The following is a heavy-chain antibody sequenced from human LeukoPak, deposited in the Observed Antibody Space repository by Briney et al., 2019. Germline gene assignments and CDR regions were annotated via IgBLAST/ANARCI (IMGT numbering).Heavy chain of an antibody. Sequence: SETLSLTCTVSGGSISSSSYYWGWIRQPPGKGLEWIGSINYSGSTYYNPSLKSRVTISVDAPKNQFSLKLGSVTAADTAMYYCAREESDWSSLGYYYHYMDVWGKGTTVAISS. D-gene: IGHD3-9*01. V-gene: IGHV4-39*07. J-gene: IGHJ6*03. CDR2: INYSGST. CDR1: GGSISSSSYY. CDR3: AREESDWSSLGYYYHYMDV.